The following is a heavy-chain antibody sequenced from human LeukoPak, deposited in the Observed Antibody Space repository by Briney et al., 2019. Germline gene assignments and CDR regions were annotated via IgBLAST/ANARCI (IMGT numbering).Heavy chain of an antibody. J-gene: IGHJ4*02. CDR3: ARPYCNGGSCHDYFDY. CDR2: FDPEDGET. CDR1: GYTLTELS. V-gene: IGHV1-24*01. Sequence: GASVKVSCKVSGYTLTELSMHWVRQAPGKGLEWMGGFDPEDGETIYAQKFQGRVTMTEDTSTDTAYMELRRLSSDDTAIYYCARPYCNGGSCHDYFDYWGQGTLVSVSS. D-gene: IGHD2-15*01.